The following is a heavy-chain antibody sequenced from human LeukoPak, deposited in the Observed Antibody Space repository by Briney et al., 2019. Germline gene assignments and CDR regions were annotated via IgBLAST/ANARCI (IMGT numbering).Heavy chain of an antibody. CDR2: INPNSGGT. D-gene: IGHD3-22*01. Sequence: ASVKVSCKASGYTFTGYYMHWVRQAPGQGLEWMGWINPNSGGTNYAQKFQGRVTITRHTSISTAYMELSRLRSADTAVYYGARDSHYDSSGAGGDDAFDMWGQGTMVTASS. CDR1: GYTFTGYY. V-gene: IGHV1-2*02. CDR3: ARDSHYDSSGAGGDDAFDM. J-gene: IGHJ3*02.